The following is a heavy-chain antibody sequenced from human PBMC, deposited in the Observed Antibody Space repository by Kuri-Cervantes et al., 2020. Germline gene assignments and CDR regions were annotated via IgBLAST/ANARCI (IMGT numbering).Heavy chain of an antibody. CDR3: ARDLGYSYGYGLYY. D-gene: IGHD5-18*01. V-gene: IGHV3-53*01. Sequence: LSLTCAASGFTVSNNYMSWVRQAPGKGLEWVSIVYSSGTTYYADSAKGRFTISRDNAKNSLYLQMNSLRAEDTAVYYCARDLGYSYGYGLYYWGQGTLVTVSS. CDR2: VYSSGTT. J-gene: IGHJ4*02. CDR1: GFTVSNNY.